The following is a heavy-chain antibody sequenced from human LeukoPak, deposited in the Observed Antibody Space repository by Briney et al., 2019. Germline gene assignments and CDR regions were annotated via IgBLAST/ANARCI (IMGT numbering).Heavy chain of an antibody. Sequence: GGSLRLSCAASGFTFSNAWMSWVRQAPGKGLEWVGLIKSKTDGGTTDYAAPVKGRFTISRDDSKNTLYLQMDSLRPEDTALYYCAKGRYLDSSGYPIDYWGQGTLVTVSS. D-gene: IGHD3-22*01. CDR1: GFTFSNAW. J-gene: IGHJ4*02. V-gene: IGHV3-15*01. CDR2: IKSKTDGGTT. CDR3: AKGRYLDSSGYPIDY.